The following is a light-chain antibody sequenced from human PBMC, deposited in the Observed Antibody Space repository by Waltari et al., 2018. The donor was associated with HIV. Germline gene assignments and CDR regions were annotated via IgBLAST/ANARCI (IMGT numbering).Light chain of an antibody. V-gene: IGKV3-20*01. CDR3: QQYDTPPCT. CDR2: GAS. J-gene: IGKJ3*01. Sequence: EIVLPQSPGTLPLSPGERATLSCRASQSVNNRCIAWYQQKPGQTPRLLMYGASSRATGIPDRFSGSGSGTDFTLTISRLEPEDFAVYYCQQYDTPPCTFGPGTKVDIK. CDR1: QSVNNRC.